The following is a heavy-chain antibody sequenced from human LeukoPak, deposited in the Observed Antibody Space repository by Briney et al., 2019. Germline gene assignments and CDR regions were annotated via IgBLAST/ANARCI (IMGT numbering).Heavy chain of an antibody. CDR1: GFTFSSYS. D-gene: IGHD2-15*01. CDR3: ARDRRCSGGSCYYFDY. J-gene: IGHJ4*02. CDR2: ISSSSTYI. Sequence: PGGSLRLSCAVSGFTFSSYSMNWVRQAPGKGLEWVSSISSSSTYIYYADSVKGRFTVSRDNAKNSLYLQVNSLRAEDTAVYYCARDRRCSGGSCYYFDYWGQGTLVTVSS. V-gene: IGHV3-21*01.